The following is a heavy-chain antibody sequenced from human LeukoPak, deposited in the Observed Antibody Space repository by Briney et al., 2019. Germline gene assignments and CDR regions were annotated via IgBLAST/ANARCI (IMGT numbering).Heavy chain of an antibody. D-gene: IGHD6-13*01. J-gene: IGHJ5*02. CDR2: IYYSGST. CDR3: AKGPEYSSSWYEGSWFDP. V-gene: IGHV4-31*03. CDR1: GGSLSSGGYY. Sequence: PSQTLSLTCTVSGGSLSSGGYYWRWLRQHPGKGLEWIGYIYYSGSTYYNPSLKSRVTISVDTSRNQFSLKLSSVTAADTAVYYCAKGPEYSSSWYEGSWFDPWGQGTLVTVSS.